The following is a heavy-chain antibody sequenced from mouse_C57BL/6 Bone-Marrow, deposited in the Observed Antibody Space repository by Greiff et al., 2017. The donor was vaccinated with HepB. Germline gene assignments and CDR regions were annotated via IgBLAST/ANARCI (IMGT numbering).Heavy chain of an antibody. CDR3: ARDGYWGFFDY. J-gene: IGHJ2*01. V-gene: IGHV1-52*01. Sequence: QLQQPGAELVRPGSSVKLSCKASGYTFTSYWMHWVKQRPIQGLEWIGNIDPSDSETHYNQKFKDKATLTVDKSSSTAYMQLSSLTSEDSAVYYCARDGYWGFFDYWGQGTTLTVSS. CDR2: IDPSDSET. D-gene: IGHD2-3*01. CDR1: GYTFTSYW.